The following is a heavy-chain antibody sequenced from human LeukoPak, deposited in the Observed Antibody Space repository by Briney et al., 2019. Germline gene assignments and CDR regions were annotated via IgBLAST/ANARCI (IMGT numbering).Heavy chain of an antibody. CDR2: INHSGST. D-gene: IGHD1-14*01. CDR1: GGSFSGYY. Sequence: SSETLSLTCAVYGGSFSGYYWSWIRQPPGKGLEWIGEINHSGSTNYNPSLKSRVTISVDTSKNQFSLKLSSVTAADTAVYYCARHPEHYFDYWGQGTLVTVSS. V-gene: IGHV4-34*01. J-gene: IGHJ4*02. CDR3: ARHPEHYFDY.